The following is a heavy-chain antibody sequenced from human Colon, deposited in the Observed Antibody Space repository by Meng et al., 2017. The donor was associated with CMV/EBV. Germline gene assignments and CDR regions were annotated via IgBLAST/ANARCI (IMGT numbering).Heavy chain of an antibody. V-gene: IGHV3-15*01. CDR2: IKSKTDGGTT. D-gene: IGHD6-6*01. J-gene: IGHJ5*02. Sequence: GGSLRLPCAASGFTFSNAWMSWVRQAPGKGLEWVGRIKSKTDGGTTDYAAPVKGRFTISRDDSKNTLYLQMNSLKTEDTAVYYCTTDCYSSSCFVQFDPWGQGTLVTVSS. CDR1: GFTFSNAW. CDR3: TTDCYSSSCFVQFDP.